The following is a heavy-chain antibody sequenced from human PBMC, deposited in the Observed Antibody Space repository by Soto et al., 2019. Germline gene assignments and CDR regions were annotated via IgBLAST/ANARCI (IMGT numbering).Heavy chain of an antibody. CDR1: GGSISSSSYY. D-gene: IGHD5-12*01. CDR3: AGGGDEYSGYDWNLFDP. J-gene: IGHJ5*02. CDR2: IYYSGST. V-gene: IGHV4-39*01. Sequence: SETLSLTCTVSGGSISSSSYYWGWIRQPPGKGLEWIGSIYYSGSTYYNPSLKSRVTISVDTSKNQFSLKLSSVTAADTAVYYCAGGGDEYSGYDWNLFDPWGQGTLVTVYS.